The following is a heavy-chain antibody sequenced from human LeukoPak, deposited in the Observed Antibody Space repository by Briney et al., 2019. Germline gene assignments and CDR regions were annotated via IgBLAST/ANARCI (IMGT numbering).Heavy chain of an antibody. D-gene: IGHD6-6*01. J-gene: IGHJ4*02. V-gene: IGHV3-74*01. CDR1: GFGFSDYW. CDR2: ISIDGSYT. Sequence: GGSLRLSCAASGFGFSDYWMHWVRQVPGRGPVWVSHISIDGSYTNYADSVKGRFTISRDNSKNTLYLQMNSLRAEDTAVYYCASSPHPIAAMDYWGQGTQVTVSS. CDR3: ASSPHPIAAMDY.